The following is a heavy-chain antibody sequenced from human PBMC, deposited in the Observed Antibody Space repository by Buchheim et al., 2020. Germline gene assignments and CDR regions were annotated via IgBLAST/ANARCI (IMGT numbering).Heavy chain of an antibody. J-gene: IGHJ6*02. Sequence: EVQLLESGGGLVQPGGSLRLSCAASGFTFSNYAMSWVRQAPGKGLEWVSSISDSGGSTYYADSVKGRFTISRDNSKNTLYLPMNSLRAEDAAVYYCAKADGSLPYGMGVWGQGTT. CDR3: AKADGSLPYGMGV. D-gene: IGHD3-10*01. CDR2: ISDSGGST. V-gene: IGHV3-23*01. CDR1: GFTFSNYA.